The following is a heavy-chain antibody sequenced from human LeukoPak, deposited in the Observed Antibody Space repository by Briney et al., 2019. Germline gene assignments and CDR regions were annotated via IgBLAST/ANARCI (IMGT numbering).Heavy chain of an antibody. D-gene: IGHD6-13*01. CDR1: GGSFSGYY. Sequence: TSETLSLTCAVYGGSFSGYYWSWIRQPPGKGLEWIGEINHSGSTNYNPSLKSRVTISVDTSKNQFSLKLSSVTAADTAVYYCARLVPGWYSSSWYNWFDPWGQGTLVTVSS. CDR3: ARLVPGWYSSSWYNWFDP. CDR2: INHSGST. J-gene: IGHJ5*02. V-gene: IGHV4-34*01.